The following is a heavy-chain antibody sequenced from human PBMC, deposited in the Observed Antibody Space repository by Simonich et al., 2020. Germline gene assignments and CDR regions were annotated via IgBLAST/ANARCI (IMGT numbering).Heavy chain of an antibody. D-gene: IGHD3-10*01. CDR2: INSDGSST. Sequence: EVQLVESGGGLVQPGGSLRLSCAASGFTFSSYWIHWVRQAPGKGLGWVSRINSDGSSTSYADSVKGRFTISRDNAENTLYLQMNSLRAEDTAVYYCARDTSYYGSGSYYFDYWGQGTLVTVSS. J-gene: IGHJ4*02. CDR3: ARDTSYYGSGSYYFDY. CDR1: GFTFSSYW. V-gene: IGHV3-74*01.